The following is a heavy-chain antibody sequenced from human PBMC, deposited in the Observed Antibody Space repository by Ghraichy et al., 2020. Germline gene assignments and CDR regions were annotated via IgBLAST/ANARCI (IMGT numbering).Heavy chain of an antibody. V-gene: IGHV3-48*04. Sequence: GESLNISCAASGFTFSSYSMNWVRQAPGKGLEWVSYISSSSTIYYADSVKGRFTISRDNAKNSLYLQMNSLRAEDTAVYYCAHLASSGWYGPDFDYWGQGTLVTVSS. CDR2: ISSSSTI. CDR3: AHLASSGWYGPDFDY. CDR1: GFTFSSYS. D-gene: IGHD6-19*01. J-gene: IGHJ4*02.